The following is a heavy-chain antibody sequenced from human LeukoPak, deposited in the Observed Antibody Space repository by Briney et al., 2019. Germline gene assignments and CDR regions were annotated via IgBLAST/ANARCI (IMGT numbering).Heavy chain of an antibody. J-gene: IGHJ5*02. CDR2: IYYSGST. V-gene: IGHV4-59*08. CDR3: ARYALWFGELSTSP. Sequence: PSETLSLTCTVSGGSISNKYWSWIRQPPGKGLEWIGYIYYSGSTNYNPSLKSRVTILVDTSKNQFSLKLSSVTAADTAVYYCARYALWFGELSTSPWGQGTLVTVSS. D-gene: IGHD3-10*01. CDR1: GGSISNKY.